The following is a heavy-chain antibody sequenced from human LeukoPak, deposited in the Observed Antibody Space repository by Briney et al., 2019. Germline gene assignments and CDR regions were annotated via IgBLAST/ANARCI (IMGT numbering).Heavy chain of an antibody. Sequence: SETQSLTCTVSGHSINNYYWSWIRQPPGKGLEWIGYIYYRGSTNYTPSLKSRVTFSVDTSKNQFSLKLNSVTAADTAVYYCARGGDYGDLRYFDYWGQGTLVTVSS. CDR3: ARGGDYGDLRYFDY. V-gene: IGHV4-59*01. CDR1: GHSINNYY. J-gene: IGHJ4*02. D-gene: IGHD4-17*01. CDR2: IYYRGST.